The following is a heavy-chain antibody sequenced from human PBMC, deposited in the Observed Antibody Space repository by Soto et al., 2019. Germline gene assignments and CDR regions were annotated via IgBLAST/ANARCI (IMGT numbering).Heavy chain of an antibody. CDR3: ARWSYLDY. V-gene: IGHV3-23*01. CDR1: GVSFGSYA. Sequence: GGSLRLSCSASGVSFGSYALSWVRQAPGKGLEWVSTISGSDGKTFYADSVKGRFSISRDTSQSTLYLQMNSLRADDTAMYYCARWSYLDYWGQGTRVTVSS. CDR2: ISGSDGKT. D-gene: IGHD3-3*01. J-gene: IGHJ4*02.